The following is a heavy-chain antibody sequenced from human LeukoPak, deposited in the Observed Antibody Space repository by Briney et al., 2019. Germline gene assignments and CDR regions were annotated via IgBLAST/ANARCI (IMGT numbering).Heavy chain of an antibody. V-gene: IGHV3-74*01. CDR2: INTDGSSI. Sequence: PGGSLRLSCAASGFTFSSYWMHWVRQAPGKGLVWVSRINTDGSSISYADSVKGRFTISRDNAKNTLYLQMNSLRAEDTAVYYCARGGDAITIFGVVNPYYYYYYMDVWGKGTTVTVSS. J-gene: IGHJ6*03. CDR3: ARGGDAITIFGVVNPYYYYYYMDV. D-gene: IGHD3-3*01. CDR1: GFTFSSYW.